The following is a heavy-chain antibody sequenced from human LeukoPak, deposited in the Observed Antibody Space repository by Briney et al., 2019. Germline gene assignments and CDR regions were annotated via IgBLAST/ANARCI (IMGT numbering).Heavy chain of an antibody. V-gene: IGHV3-9*01. CDR2: ISWNSGSI. CDR3: AKDVSSDGPSAGFDY. J-gene: IGHJ4*02. Sequence: GGSLRLSCAASGFTFDDYAMHWVRQAPGKGLEWVSGISWNSGSIGYADSVKGRFTISRDNSKNTLYLQMNSLRAEDTAVYYCAKDVSSDGPSAGFDYWGQGTLVTVSS. CDR1: GFTFDDYA. D-gene: IGHD6-19*01.